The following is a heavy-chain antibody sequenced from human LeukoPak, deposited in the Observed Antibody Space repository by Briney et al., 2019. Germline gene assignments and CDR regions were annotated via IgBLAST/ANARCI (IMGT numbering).Heavy chain of an antibody. J-gene: IGHJ4*02. CDR3: ARDDRNTWYYFDY. D-gene: IGHD6-13*01. Sequence: GGSLRLSCAASGFTFSTYNMNWVRQAPGKGLEWVSYISSSSSTIYYADSVKGRFTISRDNGKNSLYLQMNSLRAEDTAVYYCARDDRNTWYYFDYWSQGTLVTVSS. CDR1: GFTFSTYN. CDR2: ISSSSSTI. V-gene: IGHV3-48*01.